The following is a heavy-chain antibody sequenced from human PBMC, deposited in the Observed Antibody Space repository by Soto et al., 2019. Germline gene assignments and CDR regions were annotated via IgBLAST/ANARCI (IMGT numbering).Heavy chain of an antibody. CDR2: ISGSGGST. J-gene: IGHJ6*03. V-gene: IGHV3-23*01. CDR1: GFTFSSYA. Sequence: GESLKISCAASGFTFSSYAMSWVRQAPGKGLEWVSAISGSGGSTYYADSVKGRFTISRDNSKNTLYLQMNSLRAEDTAVYYCAKGSNYYYYYMDVWGKGTTVTVSS. CDR3: AKGSNYYYYYMDV.